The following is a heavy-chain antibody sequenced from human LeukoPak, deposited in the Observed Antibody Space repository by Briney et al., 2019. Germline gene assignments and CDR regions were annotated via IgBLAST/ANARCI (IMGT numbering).Heavy chain of an antibody. D-gene: IGHD3-16*01. V-gene: IGHV1-18*01. CDR1: GYTFTHYG. Sequence: ASVKVSCKASGYTFTHYGITWVRQAPGQGLAWMGWINTYNGDTKCAQKLQGRVTMTIDTSTSTAFMELRSLRSDDSAVYYCARGIRSPLFDYWGLGTLVTVSP. J-gene: IGHJ4*02. CDR3: ARGIRSPLFDY. CDR2: INTYNGDT.